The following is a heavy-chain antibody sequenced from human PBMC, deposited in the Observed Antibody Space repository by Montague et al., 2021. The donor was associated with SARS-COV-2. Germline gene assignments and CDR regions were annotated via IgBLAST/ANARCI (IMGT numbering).Heavy chain of an antibody. J-gene: IGHJ5*02. V-gene: IGHV4-39*01. Sequence: SETLSLTCTVSGGSISTSGPYGGWIRQPPGKGLEWVGTISYSGSTYSSPSLTNRVSISVDTSKRQFSLKLRSMTATDTAVYYCARHVPVPWWTVQISGWSAPWGQGTLVIVSS. CDR3: ARHVPVPWWTVQISGWSAP. D-gene: IGHD3/OR15-3a*01. CDR2: ISYSGST. CDR1: GGSISTSGPY.